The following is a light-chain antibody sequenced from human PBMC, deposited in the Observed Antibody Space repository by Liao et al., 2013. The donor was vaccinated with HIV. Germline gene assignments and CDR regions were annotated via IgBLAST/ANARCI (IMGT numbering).Light chain of an antibody. V-gene: IGLV3-21*04. CDR2: YDT. J-gene: IGLJ3*02. CDR3: QVWDGPSDQTSDHRYVL. CDR1: NIEDKA. Sequence: SYELTQPPSESVAPGGTARLKCRGINIEDKAVHWYRQQRPGQAPVVVISYDTDRPSGIPERFSGSNSGNTATLTISRVEAGDEADYYCQVWDGPSDQTSDHRYVLFGGGTKVTVL.